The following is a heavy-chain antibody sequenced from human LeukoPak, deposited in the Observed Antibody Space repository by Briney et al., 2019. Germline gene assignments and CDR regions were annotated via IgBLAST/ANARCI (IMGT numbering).Heavy chain of an antibody. J-gene: IGHJ3*02. CDR2: ISSSGST. Sequence: SETLSLTCAVSGDSISSGDYYWSWIRQPAGKGLEWIGRISSSGSTNYNPSLKSRVTISVDTSKNQFSLKLSSVTAADTAVYFCARGPYSYDSSGAFDIWGQGTMVTVSS. V-gene: IGHV4-61*02. D-gene: IGHD3-22*01. CDR1: GDSISSGDYY. CDR3: ARGPYSYDSSGAFDI.